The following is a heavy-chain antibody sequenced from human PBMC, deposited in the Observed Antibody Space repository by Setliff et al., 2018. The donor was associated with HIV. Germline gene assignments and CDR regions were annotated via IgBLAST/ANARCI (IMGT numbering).Heavy chain of an antibody. J-gene: IGHJ3*02. CDR3: AREMGSTHQAFDI. Sequence: GGSLRPSCAASGYTFSSYWMAWVRQCPGKGLEWVANIQQHGSEIHYVASVKGRFTISRDNAKNSLYLQMSSLRAEDTAVYYCAREMGSTHQAFDIWGQGTMVTVSS. V-gene: IGHV3-7*01. CDR2: IQQHGSEI. D-gene: IGHD3-10*01. CDR1: GYTFSSYW.